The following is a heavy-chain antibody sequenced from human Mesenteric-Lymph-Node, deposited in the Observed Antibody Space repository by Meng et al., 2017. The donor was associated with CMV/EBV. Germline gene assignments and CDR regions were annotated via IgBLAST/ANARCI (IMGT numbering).Heavy chain of an antibody. CDR3: ARGKYFPYYFDY. J-gene: IGHJ4*02. Sequence: GGSLRLSCAASGLSFTTYAMSWVRQAPGKGLEWVSVISRDGANTYYADSVKGRFTISRDNAKNSLFLQMNSLRAEDTAFYYCARGKYFPYYFDYWGQGTLVTVSS. V-gene: IGHV3-23*03. CDR1: GLSFTTYA. D-gene: IGHD2/OR15-2a*01. CDR2: ISRDGANT.